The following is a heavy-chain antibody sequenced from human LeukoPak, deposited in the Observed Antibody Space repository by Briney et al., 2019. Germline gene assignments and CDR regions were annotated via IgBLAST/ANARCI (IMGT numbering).Heavy chain of an antibody. Sequence: PGGSLRLSCAASGFTLSSNYMSWVRQAPGKGLQWVSVISGGGDGTFYADSVKGRFTISRDNSRNTLYLQMSSLRSEDTAVYYCATERVGAFDIWGQGTMVTVSS. CDR1: GFTLSSNY. J-gene: IGHJ3*02. V-gene: IGHV3-23*01. CDR3: ATERVGAFDI. CDR2: ISGGGDGT. D-gene: IGHD1-14*01.